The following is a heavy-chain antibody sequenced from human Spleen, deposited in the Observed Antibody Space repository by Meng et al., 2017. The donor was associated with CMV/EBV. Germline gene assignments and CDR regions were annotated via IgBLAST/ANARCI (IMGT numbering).Heavy chain of an antibody. CDR2: ISGNGGTT. CDR3: ARPTYSGYDLYYFDY. J-gene: IGHJ4*02. Sequence: GESLKISCAASGFTFSSFAMSWVRQAPGEGLEWVSVISGNGGTTYYADSVKGRFTISRDNSKNTLYLQMNSLRAEDTAVYYCARPTYSGYDLYYFDYWGQGTLVTVSS. D-gene: IGHD5-12*01. CDR1: GFTFSSFA. V-gene: IGHV3-23*01.